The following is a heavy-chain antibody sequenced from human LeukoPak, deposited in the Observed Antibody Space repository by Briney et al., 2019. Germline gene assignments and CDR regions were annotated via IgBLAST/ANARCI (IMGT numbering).Heavy chain of an antibody. Sequence: PGGSLRLSCAASGFTFSTYSMNWVRQAPGKGLEWVSSISGTSSYIYYADSVKGRFTISRDNAKNSLYLQMNSLRAEDTAVYYCARGSTTVTTRGIFDYWGQGTLVTVSS. J-gene: IGHJ4*02. D-gene: IGHD4-17*01. CDR3: ARGSTTVTTRGIFDY. CDR1: GFTFSTYS. V-gene: IGHV3-21*01. CDR2: ISGTSSYI.